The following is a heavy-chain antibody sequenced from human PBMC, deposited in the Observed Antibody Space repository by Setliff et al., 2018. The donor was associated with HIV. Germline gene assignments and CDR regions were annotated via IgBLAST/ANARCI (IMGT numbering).Heavy chain of an antibody. CDR3: ARYTVGSMVDY. CDR2: IYPGST. CDR1: GGSIISDIFY. J-gene: IGHJ4*02. Sequence: SETLSLTCSVSGGSIISDIFYWGWFRKPPGKGLEWIGSIYPGSTKCNPSLRSRLTISLDSPTNQFSVTLSSVTAADTAMYYCARYTVGSMVDYWGPGALVTVSS. D-gene: IGHD5-12*01. V-gene: IGHV4-39*01.